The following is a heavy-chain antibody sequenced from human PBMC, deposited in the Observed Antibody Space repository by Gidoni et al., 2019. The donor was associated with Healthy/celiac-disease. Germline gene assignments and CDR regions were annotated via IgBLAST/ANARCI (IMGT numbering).Heavy chain of an antibody. CDR2: LNSDGSRT. Sequence: EVQRGESGGGVVQPGGSRRLSWEAAGFTFRSYWLHWVRLAPGKGLLWVSRLNSDGSRTSYADSVKGRFTISRDNAKNTLYLQMNSLRAEDTAVYYCAREGRVAGLHWGQGTLVTVSS. CDR1: GFTFRSYW. V-gene: IGHV3-74*01. CDR3: AREGRVAGLH. J-gene: IGHJ4*02. D-gene: IGHD6-19*01.